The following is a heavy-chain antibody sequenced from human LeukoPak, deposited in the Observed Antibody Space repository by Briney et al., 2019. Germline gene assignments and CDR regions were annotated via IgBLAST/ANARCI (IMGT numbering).Heavy chain of an antibody. Sequence: GGSLRLSCAASGFTVSSNYMSWVRQAPGKGLEWVSVIYSGGSTHYAESAKDRYTIYRDNYKNTLYLQMDSLRAEDRAVYYCARDPRGYSSSWGLDPWGQGTLVTVSS. J-gene: IGHJ5*02. CDR3: ARDPRGYSSSWGLDP. CDR2: IYSGGST. V-gene: IGHV3-66*02. D-gene: IGHD6-13*01. CDR1: GFTVSSNY.